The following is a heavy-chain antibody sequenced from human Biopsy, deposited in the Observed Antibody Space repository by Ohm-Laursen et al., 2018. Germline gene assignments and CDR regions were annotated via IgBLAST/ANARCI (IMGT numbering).Heavy chain of an antibody. Sequence: TLSLTCTVSGGSIKSYYWNWIRQSPGKGREWIGFIYYTGHTNYNPSLKSRANISVDTSKNQFSLKVISVTAADTAVYYCARLTGDPSYWGQGILVTVSS. CDR2: IYYTGHT. CDR1: GGSIKSYY. CDR3: ARLTGDPSY. D-gene: IGHD7-27*01. V-gene: IGHV4-59*01. J-gene: IGHJ4*02.